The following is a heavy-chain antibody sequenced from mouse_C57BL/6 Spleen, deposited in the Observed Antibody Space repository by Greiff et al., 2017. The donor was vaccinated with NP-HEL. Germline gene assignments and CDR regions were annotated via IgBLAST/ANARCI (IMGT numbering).Heavy chain of an antibody. D-gene: IGHD4-1*01. CDR3: TRGLGRGNWYFDV. CDR2: ISSGGDYI. V-gene: IGHV5-9-1*02. CDR1: GFTFSSYA. Sequence: EVKVVESGEGLVKPGGSLKLSCAASGFTFSSYAMSWVRQTPEKRLEWVAYISSGGDYIYYADTVTGRFTISIDNARNTLYLQMSSLNAEDTAMYYCTRGLGRGNWYFDVWGTGTTVTVSS. J-gene: IGHJ1*03.